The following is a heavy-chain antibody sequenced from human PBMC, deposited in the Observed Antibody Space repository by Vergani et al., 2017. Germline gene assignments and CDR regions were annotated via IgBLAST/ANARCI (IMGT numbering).Heavy chain of an antibody. D-gene: IGHD2-15*01. Sequence: VQLVESGGGLVQPGRSLRLSCTASGFTFGDYAMSWVRQAPGKGLEWEGFIRSKAYGGTTEYAASVKGRFTISRDDSKSIAYLQMNSLKTEDTAVYYCSRGPKYVVVVAATNYWGQGTLVTVSS. CDR2: IRSKAYGGTT. J-gene: IGHJ4*02. V-gene: IGHV3-49*04. CDR1: GFTFGDYA. CDR3: SRGPKYVVVVAATNY.